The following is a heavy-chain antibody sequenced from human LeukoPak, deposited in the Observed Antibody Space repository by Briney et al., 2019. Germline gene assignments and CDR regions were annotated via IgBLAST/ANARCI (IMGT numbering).Heavy chain of an antibody. D-gene: IGHD1-26*01. J-gene: IGHJ4*02. CDR2: ISYDGSNK. CDR1: GFTFSSYA. Sequence: PGRSLRLSCAASGFTFSSYAMHWVRQAPGKGLEWVAVISYDGSNKYYADSVKGRFTISRDNAKNFLYLQMNSLRTEDKALYYCAKGSGTYQGPFDSWGQGTLVTVSS. V-gene: IGHV3-30*04. CDR3: AKGSGTYQGPFDS.